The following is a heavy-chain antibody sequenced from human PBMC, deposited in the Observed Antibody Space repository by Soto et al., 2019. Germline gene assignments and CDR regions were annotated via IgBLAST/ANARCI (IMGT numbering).Heavy chain of an antibody. V-gene: IGHV3-30*18. J-gene: IGHJ6*02. D-gene: IGHD6-13*01. CDR2: ISYDGSNK. CDR3: AKESGAAAGTHYYYYYGMDV. CDR1: GFTFSSYG. Sequence: GGSLRLSCAASGFTFSSYGMHWVRQAPGKGLEWVAVISYDGSNKYYADSVKGRFTISRDNSKNTLYLQMNSLRAEDTAVYYCAKESGAAAGTHYYYYYGMDVWGQGTTVTVSS.